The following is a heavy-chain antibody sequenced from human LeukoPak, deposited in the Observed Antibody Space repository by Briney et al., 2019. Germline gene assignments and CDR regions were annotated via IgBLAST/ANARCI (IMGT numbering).Heavy chain of an antibody. V-gene: IGHV4-59*12. Sequence: SETLSLTCTVSGGSISSYYWSWIRQPPGKGLEWIGYIYYSGSTNYNPSLKSRVTMSVDTSKNLFSLKLSSVTAADTAVYYCARTKYYYDSSGGDYFDYWGQGTLVTVSS. J-gene: IGHJ4*02. CDR1: GGSISSYY. CDR3: ARTKYYYDSSGGDYFDY. CDR2: IYYSGST. D-gene: IGHD3-22*01.